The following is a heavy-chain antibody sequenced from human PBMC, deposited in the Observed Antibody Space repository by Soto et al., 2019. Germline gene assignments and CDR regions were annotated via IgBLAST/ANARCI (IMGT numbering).Heavy chain of an antibody. D-gene: IGHD3-3*02. CDR2: IYYSGST. Sequence: SETLSLTCTVSGGSISSGDYYWSWIHQPPGKGLEWIGYIYYSGSTYYNPSLKSRVTISVDTSKNQFSLKLSSVTAADTAVYYCARDRELGPFDYWGQGTLVTV. V-gene: IGHV4-30-4*01. CDR1: GGSISSGDYY. J-gene: IGHJ4*02. CDR3: ARDRELGPFDY.